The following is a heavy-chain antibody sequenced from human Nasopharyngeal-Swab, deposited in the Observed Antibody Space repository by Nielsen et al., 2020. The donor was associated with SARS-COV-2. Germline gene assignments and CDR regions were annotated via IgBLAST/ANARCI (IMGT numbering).Heavy chain of an antibody. D-gene: IGHD3-10*01. V-gene: IGHV3-30*18. Sequence: GASLQISCAASGITFSTYAWHWVRQAPGKGLEWLSVISNDETTKYYADSVKGRFTVSRDNAMHTLFLQLNSLRSEDTAIYYCAKDLLWFGQFSLYNALDVWGQGTTVTVSS. CDR2: ISNDETTK. CDR1: GITFSTYA. J-gene: IGHJ6*02. CDR3: AKDLLWFGQFSLYNALDV.